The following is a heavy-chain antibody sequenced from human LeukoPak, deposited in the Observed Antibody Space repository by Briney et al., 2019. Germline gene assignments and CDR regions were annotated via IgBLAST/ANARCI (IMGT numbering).Heavy chain of an antibody. V-gene: IGHV3-30*18. CDR3: AKDQDTFGGVALPDY. CDR2: ISYDGSNK. D-gene: IGHD3-16*01. CDR1: GFTFSSYG. J-gene: IGHJ4*02. Sequence: GRSLRLSCAASGFTFSSYGMHWVRQAPGKGLEWVAVISYDGSNKYYADSVKGRFTISRDNSKNTLYLQMNSLRAEDTAVYHCAKDQDTFGGVALPDYWGQGTLVTVSS.